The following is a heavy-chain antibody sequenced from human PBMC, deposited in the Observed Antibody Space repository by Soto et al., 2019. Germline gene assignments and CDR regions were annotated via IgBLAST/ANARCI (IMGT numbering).Heavy chain of an antibody. CDR1: GGSVSSGSYW. CDR2: IYYSGST. D-gene: IGHD1-1*01. Sequence: PSETLSLTCTVSGGSVSSGSYWWSWIRQPPGKGLEWIGYIYYSGSTNYNPSLKSRVTISVDTSKNQFSLKLSSVTAADTAVYYCARAGTGCFNWFDPWGQGTLVTVSS. CDR3: ARAGTGCFNWFDP. J-gene: IGHJ5*02. V-gene: IGHV4-61*01.